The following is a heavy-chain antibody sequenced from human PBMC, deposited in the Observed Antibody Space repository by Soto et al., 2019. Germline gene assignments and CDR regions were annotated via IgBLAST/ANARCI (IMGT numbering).Heavy chain of an antibody. V-gene: IGHV1-69*13. Sequence: ASVKASCKASGGTFSCYAISWVRHAPGQGLEWMGGIIPIFGTANYAQKFQGRVTITADESTSTAYMELSSLRSEDTAVYYCAREGGGELRYYYYGMDVWGQGTTVTV. D-gene: IGHD1-26*01. J-gene: IGHJ6*02. CDR1: GGTFSCYA. CDR2: IIPIFGTA. CDR3: AREGGGELRYYYYGMDV.